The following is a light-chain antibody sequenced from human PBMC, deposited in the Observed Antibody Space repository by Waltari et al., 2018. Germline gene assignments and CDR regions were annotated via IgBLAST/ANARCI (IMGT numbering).Light chain of an antibody. J-gene: IGLJ2*01. Sequence: QSALTQPASVSGSPGQSIPISCTGSNSNVGGYNLVSWYQKHPGKAPKLLIYDGNRRPSGVSNRFSGSKSDNTASLTLSGLQAEDEADYYCCSNVGSSVFFGGGTKLTVL. CDR1: NSNVGGYNL. CDR2: DGN. V-gene: IGLV2-23*03. CDR3: CSNVGSSVF.